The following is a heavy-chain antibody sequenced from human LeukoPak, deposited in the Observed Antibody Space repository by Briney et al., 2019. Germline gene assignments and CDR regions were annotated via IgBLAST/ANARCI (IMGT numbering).Heavy chain of an antibody. CDR1: GFTFSSYW. V-gene: IGHV3-7*01. Sequence: GVSLRLSCAASGFTFSSYWMSWVRQAPGKGLEWVANIKQDGSEKYYVDSVKGRFTISRDNAKNSLYLQMNSLRAEDTAVYYCARCYIVGATPWNAFDIWGQGTMVTVSS. CDR3: ARCYIVGATPWNAFDI. J-gene: IGHJ3*02. D-gene: IGHD1-26*01. CDR2: IKQDGSEK.